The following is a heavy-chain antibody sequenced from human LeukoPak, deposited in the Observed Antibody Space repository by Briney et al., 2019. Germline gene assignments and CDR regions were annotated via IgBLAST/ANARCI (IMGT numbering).Heavy chain of an antibody. D-gene: IGHD3-10*01. J-gene: IGHJ6*02. Sequence: ASVKVSCKTSGYSFSTFDIDWVRQATGQGLEWMGWMNPNSGNTNYEQKFQGRLTMTSDTSISTAYMELSSLRSEDTAVYYCAKGGSLVQGVTILYGMDVWGQGTTVTVSS. CDR1: GYSFSTFD. V-gene: IGHV1-8*01. CDR2: MNPNSGNT. CDR3: AKGGSLVQGVTILYGMDV.